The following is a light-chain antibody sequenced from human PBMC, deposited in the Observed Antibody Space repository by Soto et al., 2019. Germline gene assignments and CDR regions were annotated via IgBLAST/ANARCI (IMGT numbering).Light chain of an antibody. J-gene: IGKJ5*01. V-gene: IGKV3-20*01. CDR3: QQYGSSPIT. CDR1: QSVAANY. CDR2: GAS. Sequence: IVLTQSPGTLSLSPGERTTLSCRASQSVAANYLAWHQQKPGQAPRLLIYGASSRATGIPDRFSGSGSGTDFTLTISRLEPEDFAVYYCQQYGSSPITFGQGTRLEIK.